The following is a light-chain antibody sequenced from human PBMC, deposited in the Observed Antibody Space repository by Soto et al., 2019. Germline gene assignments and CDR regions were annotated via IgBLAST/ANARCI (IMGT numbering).Light chain of an antibody. Sequence: EIVLTQSPGTLSLSPGERATLSCRASQSVSSSYLAWYQQKTGQAPRLLIFDASSRSTGIPDRFSGSGSGTTFTPTISSLEHEDYAVSYCQQYGNSHPYTFGQGTKLEIK. V-gene: IGKV3-20*01. CDR1: QSVSSSY. J-gene: IGKJ2*01. CDR2: DAS. CDR3: QQYGNSHPYT.